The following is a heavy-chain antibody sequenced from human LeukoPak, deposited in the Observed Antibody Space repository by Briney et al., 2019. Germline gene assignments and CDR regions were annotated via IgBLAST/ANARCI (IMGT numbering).Heavy chain of an antibody. CDR3: ARDRDWSFDY. CDR1: GFSFSEYS. V-gene: IGHV3-48*04. Sequence: PGGSLRLSCAASGFSFSEYSMNWVRQAPGKGLEWVSNIRGSSSAVNYADSVKGRFTISRDNAKNSLYLEMSSLRAEDTAVYYCARDRDWSFDYWGQGTLVTVSS. J-gene: IGHJ4*02. CDR2: IRGSSSAV. D-gene: IGHD3-9*01.